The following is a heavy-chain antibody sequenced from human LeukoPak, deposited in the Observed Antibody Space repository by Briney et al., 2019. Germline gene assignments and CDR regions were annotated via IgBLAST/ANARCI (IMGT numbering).Heavy chain of an antibody. J-gene: IGHJ1*01. CDR3: AKRRYKYYYDSSGSVIQH. Sequence: GGSLRLSCAASGFTFSSYGMHWVRQAPGKGLEWVAVISYDGSNKYYADSVKGRFTISRDNSKNTLYLQMNSLRAEDTAVYYCAKRRYKYYYDSSGSVIQHWGQGTLVTVSS. CDR1: GFTFSSYG. CDR2: ISYDGSNK. D-gene: IGHD3-22*01. V-gene: IGHV3-30*18.